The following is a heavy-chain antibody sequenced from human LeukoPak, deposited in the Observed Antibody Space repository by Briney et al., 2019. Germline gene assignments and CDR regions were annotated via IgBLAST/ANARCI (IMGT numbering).Heavy chain of an antibody. CDR3: ASGLILAAAGILS. Sequence: GGSLRLSCAASGFTFSSYSMNWVRQAPGKGLEWVSSISSSSYIYYADSVKGRFTISRDNAKNSLYLQMNSLRAEDTAVYYCASGLILAAAGILSWGQGTLVTVSS. J-gene: IGHJ5*02. V-gene: IGHV3-21*01. D-gene: IGHD6-13*01. CDR1: GFTFSSYS. CDR2: ISSSSYI.